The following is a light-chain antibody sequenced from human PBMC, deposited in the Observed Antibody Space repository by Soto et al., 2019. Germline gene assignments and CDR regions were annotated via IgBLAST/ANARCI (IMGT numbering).Light chain of an antibody. J-gene: IGLJ1*01. CDR2: EVT. CDR3: CSYAGSNVFV. Sequence: QSFTLSLHVSNSDIGNYNIVSWYKQHPDKAPQLIIYEVTKRPSGVSNRFSGSKSGNTAYLTISGLQDEDEGDYHCCSYAGSNVFVLGTGTKVNV. V-gene: IGLV2-23*02. CDR1: NSDIGNYNI.